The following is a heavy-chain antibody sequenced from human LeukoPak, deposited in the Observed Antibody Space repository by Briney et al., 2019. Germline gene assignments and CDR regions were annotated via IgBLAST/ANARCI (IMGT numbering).Heavy chain of an antibody. V-gene: IGHV4-59*08. J-gene: IGHJ2*01. CDR1: GGSISSYY. Sequence: PSETLSLTRTVSGGSISSYYWSWIRRPPGKGLEWIGYIYYSGSTNYNPSLKSRVTISVDTSKNQFSLKLSSVTAADTAVYYCARRSGYFDWSWYFDLWGRGTLVTVSS. D-gene: IGHD3-9*01. CDR3: ARRSGYFDWSWYFDL. CDR2: IYYSGST.